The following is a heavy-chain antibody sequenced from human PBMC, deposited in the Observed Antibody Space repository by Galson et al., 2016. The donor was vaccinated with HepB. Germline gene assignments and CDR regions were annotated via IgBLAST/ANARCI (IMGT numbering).Heavy chain of an antibody. CDR1: GGSITNYY. V-gene: IGHV4-59*01. CDR3: ARAFYGPGALDF. Sequence: ETLSLTCTVSGGSITNYYWSWIRQSPGKGLAWIGNIYYDGSTTYNPSLKSRLTISLDTSKNQFSLKMESVTAADTAVNYCARAFYGPGALDFWGQGTLVTVSS. CDR2: IYYDGST. D-gene: IGHD3-10*01. J-gene: IGHJ4*02.